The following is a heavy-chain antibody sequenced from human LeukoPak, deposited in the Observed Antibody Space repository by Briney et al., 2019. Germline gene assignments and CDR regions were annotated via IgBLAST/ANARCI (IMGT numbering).Heavy chain of an antibody. J-gene: IGHJ4*02. CDR2: ISSRSSYT. V-gene: IGHV3-11*06. CDR3: AREIASAGIDY. D-gene: IGHD6-13*01. Sequence: GSRRLSCVASGFTFSDYYMSWIRQAPGKGLEWVSYISSRSSYTGYADSVKGRFTISRDNAKNSLYLQMNSLGADDTAVYYCAREIASAGIDYWGQGTLVTVSS. CDR1: GFTFSDYY.